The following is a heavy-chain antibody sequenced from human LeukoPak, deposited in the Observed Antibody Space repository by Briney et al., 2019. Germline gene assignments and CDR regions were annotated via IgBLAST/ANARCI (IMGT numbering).Heavy chain of an antibody. CDR3: ARQKYQRGPDVSYFDY. Sequence: PGGSLRLSCAASGFTFSSYWMSWVRQAPGKGLEWVANIKQDESEKYYVDSVKGRFTISRDNAKNSLYLQMNSMRAEDTAVYYCARQKYQRGPDVSYFDYWGQGTLVTVSS. J-gene: IGHJ4*02. D-gene: IGHD2-8*01. CDR2: IKQDESEK. V-gene: IGHV3-7*01. CDR1: GFTFSSYW.